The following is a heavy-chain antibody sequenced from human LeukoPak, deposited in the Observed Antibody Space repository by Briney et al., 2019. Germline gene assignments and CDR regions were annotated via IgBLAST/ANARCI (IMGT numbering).Heavy chain of an antibody. CDR2: FSHSGNT. CDR3: ARDNGGIADY. Sequence: SETLSLTCTVSGGPINGYYWSWIRQPPGKGLEWIGYFSHSGNTNYNPSLKSRVTISIDRSKNQFSLKLSSVTAADTAVYYCARDNGGIADYWGQGTLVTVSS. CDR1: GGPINGYY. V-gene: IGHV4-59*12. J-gene: IGHJ4*02.